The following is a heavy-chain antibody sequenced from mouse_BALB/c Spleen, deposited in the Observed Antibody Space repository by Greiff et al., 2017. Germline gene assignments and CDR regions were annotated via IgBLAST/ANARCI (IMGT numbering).Heavy chain of an antibody. CDR1: GFTFSDYY. Sequence: EVKLVESGGGLVKPGGSLKLSCAASGFTFSDYYMYWVRQTPEKRLEWVATISDGGSYTYYPDSVKGRFTISRDNAKNNLYLQMSSLKSEDTAMYYCARGGVITTVVAGFDYWGQGTTLTVSS. CDR3: ARGGVITTVVAGFDY. V-gene: IGHV5-4*02. D-gene: IGHD1-1*01. J-gene: IGHJ2*01. CDR2: ISDGGSYT.